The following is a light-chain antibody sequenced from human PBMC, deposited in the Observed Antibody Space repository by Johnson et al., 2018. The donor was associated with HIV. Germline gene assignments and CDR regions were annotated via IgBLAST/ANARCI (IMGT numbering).Light chain of an antibody. CDR1: SSNIGSNT. J-gene: IGLJ1*01. V-gene: IGLV1-44*01. CDR2: RNN. CDR3: GTWDSSLRAGF. Sequence: QPVLTQPPSASGPPGQRVTISCSGSSSNIGSNTVNWYQQLPGTAPKLLIYRNNQRPSGVPDRFSGSKSGTSASLAISGLQAEDEADYYCGTWDSSLRAGFFGTGTKVTVL.